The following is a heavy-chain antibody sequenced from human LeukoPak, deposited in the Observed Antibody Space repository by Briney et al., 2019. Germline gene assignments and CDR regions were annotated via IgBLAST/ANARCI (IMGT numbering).Heavy chain of an antibody. CDR1: GFTFSRHW. Sequence: PGGSLRLSCAASGFTFSRHWMHWVRQAPGKGLVWVSRINSDGSSTSYADSVKGRFTISRDNAKNTLFLQMSSLRAEDTAVYYCVKDTVAGTPTYYFDYWGQGTLVTVSS. V-gene: IGHV3-74*01. D-gene: IGHD6-19*01. J-gene: IGHJ4*02. CDR2: INSDGSST. CDR3: VKDTVAGTPTYYFDY.